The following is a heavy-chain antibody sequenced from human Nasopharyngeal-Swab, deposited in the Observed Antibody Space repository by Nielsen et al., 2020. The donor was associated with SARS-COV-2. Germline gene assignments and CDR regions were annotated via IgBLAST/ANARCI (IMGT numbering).Heavy chain of an antibody. CDR3: ARQAPHYDFWSGSAYYMDV. CDR2: IYPGDSDT. D-gene: IGHD3-3*01. V-gene: IGHV5-51*01. Sequence: GESLKISCKGSGYSFTSYWIGWVRQMPGKGLEWMGIIYPGDSDTRYSPSFQGQVTISADKSISTAYLQWSSLKASDTAMYYRARQAPHYDFWSGSAYYMDVWGKGTTVTVSS. J-gene: IGHJ6*03. CDR1: GYSFTSYW.